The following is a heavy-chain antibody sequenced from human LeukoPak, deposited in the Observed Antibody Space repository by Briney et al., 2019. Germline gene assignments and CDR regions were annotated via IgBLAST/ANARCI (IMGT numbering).Heavy chain of an antibody. CDR3: AKVNTGWSNGPQQTNWFDP. CDR2: ISGSGGNT. J-gene: IGHJ5*02. D-gene: IGHD6-19*01. CDR1: GFTFSSYA. Sequence: PGGSLRLSCAASGFTFSSYAMIWVRQAPGKGLEWVSAISGSGGNTYYAHSVKGRFTISRDNSKNTLYLQMNNLRAEDTAVYYCAKVNTGWSNGPQQTNWFDPWGQGTLVTVSS. V-gene: IGHV3-23*01.